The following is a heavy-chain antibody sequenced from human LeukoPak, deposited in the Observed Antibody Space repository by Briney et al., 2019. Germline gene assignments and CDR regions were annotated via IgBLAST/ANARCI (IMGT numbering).Heavy chain of an antibody. D-gene: IGHD6-13*01. CDR3: ARQGDSSSWYAWFDP. J-gene: IGHJ5*02. CDR1: GYSFTSYW. V-gene: IGHV5-51*01. Sequence: GESLQISCQGSGYSFTSYWIGWVRQMPGKGLEWMGIIYPGDSDTRYSPSFQGQVTISADKSISTAYLQWSSLKASDTAMYYCARQGDSSSWYAWFDPWGQGTLVTVSS. CDR2: IYPGDSDT.